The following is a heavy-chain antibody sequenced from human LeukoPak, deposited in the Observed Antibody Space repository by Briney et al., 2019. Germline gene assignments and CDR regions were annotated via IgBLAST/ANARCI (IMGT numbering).Heavy chain of an antibody. Sequence: SETLSLTCTVSGGSVSSSSYYWGWIRQPPGKGLEWIGSIYYSGSTYYNPSLKSRVTISVDTSKNQFSLKLSSVTAADTAVYYCARRLTEYCTNGVCYWFDYWGQGTLVTVSS. D-gene: IGHD2-8*01. CDR1: GGSVSSSSYY. CDR2: IYYSGST. J-gene: IGHJ4*02. CDR3: ARRLTEYCTNGVCYWFDY. V-gene: IGHV4-39*01.